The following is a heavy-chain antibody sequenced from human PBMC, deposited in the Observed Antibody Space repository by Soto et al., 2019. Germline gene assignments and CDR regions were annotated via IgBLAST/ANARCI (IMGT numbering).Heavy chain of an antibody. CDR2: IYYSGST. CDR1: GGXIXDYY. Sequence: XETLSLTCTVSGGXIXDYYWSWIRQPPGKGLEWIGSIYYSGSTYYNPSLKSRVTISVDTSKNQFSLKLSSVTAADTAVYYCATSEFHWGQGTLVTVSS. J-gene: IGHJ4*02. CDR3: ATSEFH. V-gene: IGHV4-59*05. D-gene: IGHD2-21*01.